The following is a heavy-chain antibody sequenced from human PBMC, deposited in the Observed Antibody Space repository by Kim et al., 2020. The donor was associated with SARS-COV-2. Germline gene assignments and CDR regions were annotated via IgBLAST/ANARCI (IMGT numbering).Heavy chain of an antibody. V-gene: IGHV3-7*01. J-gene: IGHJ4*02. D-gene: IGHD3-9*01. CDR3: ARVYDILTGLLDY. CDR2: IKQDGSEK. Sequence: GGSLRLSCAASGFTFSSYWMSWVRQAPGKGLEWVANIKQDGSEKYYGDSVKGRFTISRDNAKNSLYLQMNSLRAEDTAVYYCARVYDILTGLLDYWGQGTLVTVSS. CDR1: GFTFSSYW.